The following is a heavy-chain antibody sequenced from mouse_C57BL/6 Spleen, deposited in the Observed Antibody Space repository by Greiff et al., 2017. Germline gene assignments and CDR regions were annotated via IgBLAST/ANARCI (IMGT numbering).Heavy chain of an antibody. Sequence: EVQLQQSGPELVKPGASVKISCKASGYTFTDYYMNWVKQSHGKSLEWIGDINPNNGGTSYNQKFKGKATLTVDKSSSTAYMELRSLTSEDSAVYYCAKVVGNYFYFDYWGQGTTLTVSS. V-gene: IGHV1-26*01. CDR2: INPNNGGT. D-gene: IGHD2-1*01. J-gene: IGHJ2*01. CDR1: GYTFTDYY. CDR3: AKVVGNYFYFDY.